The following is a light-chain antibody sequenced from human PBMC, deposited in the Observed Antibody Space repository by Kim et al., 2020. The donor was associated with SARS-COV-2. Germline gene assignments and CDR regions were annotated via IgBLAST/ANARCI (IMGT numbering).Light chain of an antibody. Sequence: DIQMTQSPSSLSPSVGDTVTITCQASQDIRNYLNWYQQKPGQAPKVLIFDASSLETGVPLRFSGSGSGTHFTLTISRLQPEDFATYVGQQYGNLPLTFGGGTKVDIK. CDR3: QQYGNLPLT. J-gene: IGKJ4*01. CDR1: QDIRNY. CDR2: DAS. V-gene: IGKV1-33*01.